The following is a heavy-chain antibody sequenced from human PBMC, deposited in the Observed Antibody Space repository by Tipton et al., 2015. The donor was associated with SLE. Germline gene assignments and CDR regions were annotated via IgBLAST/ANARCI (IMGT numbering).Heavy chain of an antibody. V-gene: IGHV4-39*01. CDR3: ARHGGFSGSYYFDY. Sequence: TLSLTCTVSGGSISSSSYYWGWIRQPPGKGLEWIGSIYYSGSTYYNPSLKSRVTISVDTSKNQFSLKLSSVTAADTAVYYCARHGGFSGSYYFDYWGQGTLVTVSS. D-gene: IGHD3-22*01. CDR1: GGSISSSSYY. J-gene: IGHJ4*02. CDR2: IYYSGST.